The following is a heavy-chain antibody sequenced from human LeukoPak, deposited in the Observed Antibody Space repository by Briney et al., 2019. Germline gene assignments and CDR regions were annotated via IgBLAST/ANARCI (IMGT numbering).Heavy chain of an antibody. CDR2: IRYDGSNK. CDR3: AKDLSLIVVVPAAGFDY. J-gene: IGHJ4*02. V-gene: IGHV3-30*02. Sequence: PGGSLRLSCAVSGFTFSSYGMHWVRQAPGKGLEWVAFIRYDGSNKYYANSVKGRFTISRDNSKNTLYLQMNSLRAEDTAVYYCAKDLSLIVVVPAAGFDYWGQGTLVTVSS. D-gene: IGHD2-2*01. CDR1: GFTFSSYG.